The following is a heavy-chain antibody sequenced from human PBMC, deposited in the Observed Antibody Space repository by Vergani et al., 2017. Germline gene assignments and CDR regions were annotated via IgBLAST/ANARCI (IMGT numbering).Heavy chain of an antibody. CDR3: ARDPDIVVVPAAPYYYYYYRMDV. D-gene: IGHD2-2*01. CDR1: GYTVTSYG. CDR2: ISAYNGNT. Sequence: QVQLVQSGAEVKKPGASVKVSCKASGYTVTSYGISWVRQAPGQGLEWMGWISAYNGNTNYAQKLQGSVTMTTDTSTITAYMELRSLTSDETAVYYCARDPDIVVVPAAPYYYYYYRMDVWGQGTTVTVSS. J-gene: IGHJ6*02. V-gene: IGHV1-18*04.